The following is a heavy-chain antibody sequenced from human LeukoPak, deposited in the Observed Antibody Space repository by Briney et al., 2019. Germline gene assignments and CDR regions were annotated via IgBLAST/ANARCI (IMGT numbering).Heavy chain of an antibody. J-gene: IGHJ6*02. Sequence: GGSLRLSCAGSGFSVSSNYMSWVRQAPGKGLEWVSVIYSDDSTYYADSVKGRFTFSRDNSKNTLYLQMNSLRAEDTAVYYCARVVRYDYGMDVWGQGTTVTVSS. CDR1: GFSVSSNY. D-gene: IGHD1-14*01. CDR2: IYSDDST. V-gene: IGHV3-53*01. CDR3: ARVVRYDYGMDV.